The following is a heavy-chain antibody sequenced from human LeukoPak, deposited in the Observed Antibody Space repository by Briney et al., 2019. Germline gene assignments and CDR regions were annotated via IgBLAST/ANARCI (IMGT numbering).Heavy chain of an antibody. V-gene: IGHV3-23*01. CDR1: GFTFSNYA. J-gene: IGHJ4*02. D-gene: IGHD3-16*02. CDR2: VNYGGGAT. Sequence: PGGSLRLSCAASGFTFSNYAMSWVRQAPGKGLEWVSGVNYGGGATYYVDSVKGRFTISRDNSKNTLYLQMNSLRAEDTAVYYCAKDALISFRGGWSQSDSWGQGTLVTVSS. CDR3: AKDALISFRGGWSQSDS.